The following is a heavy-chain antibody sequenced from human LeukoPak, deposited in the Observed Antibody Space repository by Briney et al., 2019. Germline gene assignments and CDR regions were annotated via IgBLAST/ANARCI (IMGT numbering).Heavy chain of an antibody. Sequence: PSETLSLTCTVSGGSISSYYWSWIRQPPGKGLEWIGYIYYSGSTNYNPSLKSRVTISVDTSKNQFSLKLSSVTAADTAVYYCARSPLYSGSYWFDPWGQGTLVTVSS. V-gene: IGHV4-59*08. CDR2: IYYSGST. CDR1: GGSISSYY. D-gene: IGHD1-26*01. J-gene: IGHJ5*02. CDR3: ARSPLYSGSYWFDP.